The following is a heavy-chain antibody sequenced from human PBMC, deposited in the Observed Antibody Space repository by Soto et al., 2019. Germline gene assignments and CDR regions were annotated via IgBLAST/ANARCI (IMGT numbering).Heavy chain of an antibody. CDR2: INAGNGNT. J-gene: IGHJ4*02. CDR3: ARDRESIAAPFDY. V-gene: IGHV1-3*01. Sequence: ASVKVSCKASGYTFTSYAMHWVRQAPGQRLEWMGWINAGNGNTKYSQKFQGRVTITRDTSASTAYMELSSLRSEDTAVYYCARDRESIAAPFDYWGQGTLVTVSS. D-gene: IGHD6-6*01. CDR1: GYTFTSYA.